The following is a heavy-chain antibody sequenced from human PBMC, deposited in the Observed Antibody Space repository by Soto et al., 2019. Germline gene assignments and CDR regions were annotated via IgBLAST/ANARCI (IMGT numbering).Heavy chain of an antibody. J-gene: IGHJ4*02. Sequence: GSLRLSCAASGFTFSNAWMNWVRQAPGKGLEWVGRIKSKTDGGTTDYAAPVKGRFTISRDDSKNTLYLQMNSLKTEDTAVYYCTTGPDYDFWGGYWVVHDYWSQGTLVTVSS. CDR1: GFTFSNAW. CDR2: IKSKTDGGTT. CDR3: TTGPDYDFWGGYWVVHDY. V-gene: IGHV3-15*07. D-gene: IGHD3-3*01.